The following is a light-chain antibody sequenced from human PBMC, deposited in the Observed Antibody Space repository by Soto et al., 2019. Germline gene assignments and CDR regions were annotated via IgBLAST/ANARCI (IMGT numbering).Light chain of an antibody. CDR2: GNS. Sequence: QAVLTQPPSLSGAPGQRDTISFTGSSSNIGAHYDVHWYQQLPGTAPKLLIYGNSNRPSGVPDRFSGSKSGTSASLAITGLQAEDEADYYCQSYDNSLSVYVFGTGTKVTVL. CDR3: QSYDNSLSVYV. V-gene: IGLV1-40*01. CDR1: SSNIGAHYD. J-gene: IGLJ1*01.